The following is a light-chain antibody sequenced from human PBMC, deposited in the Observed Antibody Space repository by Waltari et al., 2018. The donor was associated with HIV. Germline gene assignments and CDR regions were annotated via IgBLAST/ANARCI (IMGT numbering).Light chain of an antibody. CDR3: SSFTSDATVL. CDR2: QIN. V-gene: IGLV2-14*03. CDR1: SSAVGGYNY. Sequence: QSALTQPASVSGSPGPAVNLSCPGTSSAVGGYNYFPWYQQHPGKVPKFLIFQINNRASGVSSRFSGSKAGNTATLTISGLQAEDEADYYCSSFTSDATVLFGGGTKLTV. J-gene: IGLJ2*01.